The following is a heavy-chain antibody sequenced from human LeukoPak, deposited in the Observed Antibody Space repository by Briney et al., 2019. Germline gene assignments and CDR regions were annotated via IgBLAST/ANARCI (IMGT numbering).Heavy chain of an antibody. Sequence: PSETLSLTCTVSGGSISSGDYYWSWIRQTPGNGLEYIGYIYYSGSTYHNPSLKSRVTISRDTSKNQLFLKLTSVTAADTAMYYCARSTWDNQLGYWGQGTLVTVPS. J-gene: IGHJ4*02. CDR1: GGSISSGDYY. D-gene: IGHD2-2*01. CDR3: ARSTWDNQLGY. V-gene: IGHV4-30-4*01. CDR2: IYYSGST.